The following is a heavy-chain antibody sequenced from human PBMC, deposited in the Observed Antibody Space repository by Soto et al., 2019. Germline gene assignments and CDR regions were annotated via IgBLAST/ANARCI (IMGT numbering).Heavy chain of an antibody. CDR1: GFSLSNAGLG. Sequence: QVTVKESGPVLVKPTETLTLTCTVSGFSLSNAGLGVSWIRQPPGKALEWLAHIFSNDEKSYSTSLKSRLTLSKDTSKSQVVLTMTNMDPVDTATYYCASKYSTSWYWFDPWGQGTLVTVSS. J-gene: IGHJ5*02. D-gene: IGHD6-13*01. V-gene: IGHV2-26*04. CDR3: ASKYSTSWYWFDP. CDR2: IFSNDEK.